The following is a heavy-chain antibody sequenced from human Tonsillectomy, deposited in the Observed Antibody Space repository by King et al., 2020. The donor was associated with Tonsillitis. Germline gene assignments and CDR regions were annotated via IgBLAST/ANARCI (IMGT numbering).Heavy chain of an antibody. V-gene: IGHV1-46*01. Sequence: VQLVQSGAEVKKPGASVKVSCKASGYTFTSYYMHWVRQAPEQGLEWMGIINPSGGSTSYAQKFQGRVTMTRDTSTSTVYMELSRLRSEDTAVYYCVREGGDEYSYGYANFDSWGQGTLVTVSS. J-gene: IGHJ4*02. CDR3: VREGGDEYSYGYANFDS. CDR2: INPSGGST. CDR1: GYTFTSYY. D-gene: IGHD5-18*01.